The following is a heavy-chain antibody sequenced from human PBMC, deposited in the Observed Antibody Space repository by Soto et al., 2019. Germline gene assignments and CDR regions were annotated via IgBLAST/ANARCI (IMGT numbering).Heavy chain of an antibody. V-gene: IGHV3-30*18. D-gene: IGHD1-26*01. CDR3: AKEGGLSGSYYISSSYYFDY. Sequence: PGGSLRLSCVASGFTFSSYGMHWVRQAPGKGLEWVAIISYDGSNTYYADSVKGRFTISRDNSKNTLYLQMSSLRAEDTSVYYCAKEGGLSGSYYISSSYYFDYWGQGTLVTVSS. CDR2: ISYDGSNT. J-gene: IGHJ4*02. CDR1: GFTFSSYG.